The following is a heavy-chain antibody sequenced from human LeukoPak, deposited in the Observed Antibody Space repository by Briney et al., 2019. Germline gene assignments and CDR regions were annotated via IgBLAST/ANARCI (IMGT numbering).Heavy chain of an antibody. V-gene: IGHV3-53*05. D-gene: IGHD1-26*01. Sequence: TGGSLRLSCTASGFTVSSNYMSWVRQAPGKGLEWVSVIYSGGSTYYADSVKGRFTISRDNSKNTLYLQMNSLRAEDTAVYYCAKSRMGAKEKSEGRFGMDVWGQGTTVTVSS. CDR1: GFTVSSNY. CDR3: AKSRMGAKEKSEGRFGMDV. J-gene: IGHJ6*02. CDR2: IYSGGST.